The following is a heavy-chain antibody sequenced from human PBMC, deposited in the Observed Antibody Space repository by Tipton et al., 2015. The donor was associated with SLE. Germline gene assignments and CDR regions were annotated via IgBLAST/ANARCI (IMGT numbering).Heavy chain of an antibody. CDR1: GFTFSDYT. J-gene: IGHJ6*02. Sequence: SGFTFSDYTMNWVRQAPGKGLEWVSSISSSGSFIFHADSVKGRFTISRDNAKNSLYLEMNSLRAEDTAVYYCARSRFYYYAMGVWGQGTTVTVSS. D-gene: IGHD2-2*01. V-gene: IGHV3-21*04. CDR3: ARSRFYYYAMGV. CDR2: ISSSGSFI.